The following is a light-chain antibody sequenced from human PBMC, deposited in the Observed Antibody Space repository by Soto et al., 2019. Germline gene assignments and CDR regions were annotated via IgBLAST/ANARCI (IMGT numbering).Light chain of an antibody. J-gene: IGKJ5*01. V-gene: IGKV3-20*01. Sequence: EIVLTQPPGTLSLSPGERATLSCRASQSVSSSYLAWYQQKPGQAPRLLIYDASIRATGIPDRFSGSGSGTDFTLTISRLEPEDFVVYYCQQYGNSPITFGQGTRLDMK. CDR3: QQYGNSPIT. CDR2: DAS. CDR1: QSVSSSY.